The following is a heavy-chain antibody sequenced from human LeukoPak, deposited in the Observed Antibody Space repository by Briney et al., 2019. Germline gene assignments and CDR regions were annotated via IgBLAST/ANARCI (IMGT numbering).Heavy chain of an antibody. J-gene: IGHJ4*02. CDR1: GGSFSGYY. CDR3: ARTPFFEYSGSSEAY. CDR2: INHSGST. Sequence: KASETLSLTCAVYGGSFSGYYWSWIRQPPGKGLEWIGEINHSGSTNYNPSLKSRVTISVDTSKNQFSLKLSSVTAADTAVYYCARTPFFEYSGSSEAYWGQGTLVTVSS. D-gene: IGHD6-6*01. V-gene: IGHV4-34*01.